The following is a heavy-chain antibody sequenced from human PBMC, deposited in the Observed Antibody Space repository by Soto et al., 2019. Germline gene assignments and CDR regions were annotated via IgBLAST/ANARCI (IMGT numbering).Heavy chain of an antibody. V-gene: IGHV3-30*18. Sequence: GTLRLSCAASGFTFSSYGMHWVRQAPGKGLEWVAVISYDGSNKYYADSVKGRFTISRDNSKNTLYLQMNSLRAEDTAVYYCANSDTETSYDFWSGYHYYYGMDVWGQGTTVTVSS. J-gene: IGHJ6*02. D-gene: IGHD3-3*01. CDR3: ANSDTETSYDFWSGYHYYYGMDV. CDR2: ISYDGSNK. CDR1: GFTFSSYG.